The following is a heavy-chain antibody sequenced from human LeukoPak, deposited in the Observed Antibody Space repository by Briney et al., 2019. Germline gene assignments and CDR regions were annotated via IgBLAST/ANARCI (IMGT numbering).Heavy chain of an antibody. CDR3: ARDLEYYGSGSYLDDAFDI. Sequence: SVKVSCKASGGTFSSYAISWVRQAPGQGLEWMGGIIPIFGTANYAQKFQGRVTITADESTSTAYMELSSLRSEDTAVYYCARDLEYYGSGSYLDDAFDIWGQGTMVTVSS. CDR2: IIPIFGTA. V-gene: IGHV1-69*13. J-gene: IGHJ3*02. D-gene: IGHD3-10*01. CDR1: GGTFSSYA.